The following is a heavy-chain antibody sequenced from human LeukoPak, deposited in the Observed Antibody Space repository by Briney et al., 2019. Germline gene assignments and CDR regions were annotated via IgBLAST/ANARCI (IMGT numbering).Heavy chain of an antibody. J-gene: IGHJ6*02. CDR1: GFTFSNYW. D-gene: IGHD3-9*01. Sequence: GGSLRLSCAASGFTFSNYWMHWVRQAPGKGLVWDSRINGDGSSTNYADSVKGRFTISRDNAKNTLYLQMNSLRAEDTAVYYCGRAGYFDLDGMDVWGQGTTVTVSS. CDR2: INGDGSST. V-gene: IGHV3-74*01. CDR3: GRAGYFDLDGMDV.